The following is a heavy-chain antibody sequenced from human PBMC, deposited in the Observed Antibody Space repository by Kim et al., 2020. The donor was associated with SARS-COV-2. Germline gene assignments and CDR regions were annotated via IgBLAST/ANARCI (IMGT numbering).Heavy chain of an antibody. CDR2: ISGSGGST. Sequence: GGSLRLSCAASGFTFSNYAMSWVRQAPGKGLEWVSPISGSGGSTYYADSVKGRFTISRDNSKNTLYLQMNSLRAEDTAVYYCATGVVVKASYYYGMDVWGPGTTVTVSS. V-gene: IGHV3-23*01. CDR1: GFTFSNYA. J-gene: IGHJ6*02. CDR3: ATGVVVKASYYYGMDV. D-gene: IGHD2-15*01.